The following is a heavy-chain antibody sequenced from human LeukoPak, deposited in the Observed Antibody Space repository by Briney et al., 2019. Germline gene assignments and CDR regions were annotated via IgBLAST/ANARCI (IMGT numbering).Heavy chain of an antibody. CDR3: ARAIKYYYDSSGYYYQRLDAFDI. J-gene: IGHJ3*02. CDR1: GYTFTSYD. CDR2: MNLNSGNT. V-gene: IGHV1-8*03. D-gene: IGHD3-22*01. Sequence: ASVKVSCKASGYTFTSYDINWVRQATGQGLEWMGWMNLNSGNTGYAQKFQGRVTITRNTSISTAYMELSSLRSEDTAVYYCARAIKYYYDSSGYYYQRLDAFDIWGQGTMVTVSS.